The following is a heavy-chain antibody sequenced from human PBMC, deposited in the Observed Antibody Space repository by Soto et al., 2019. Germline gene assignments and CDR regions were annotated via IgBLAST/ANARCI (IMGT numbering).Heavy chain of an antibody. CDR2: INSDGSNT. V-gene: IGHV3-74*01. CDR1: GFTFSSHW. J-gene: IGHJ4*02. Sequence: PGGSLRLSCAASGFTFSSHWMHWVRQAPGKGLVWFSRINSDGSNTGCADSVKGRFTISRDNAKNTLYLQMNSLRAEDTAVYYCVRDYTVWGQGTLVTVSS. D-gene: IGHD4-4*01. CDR3: VRDYTV.